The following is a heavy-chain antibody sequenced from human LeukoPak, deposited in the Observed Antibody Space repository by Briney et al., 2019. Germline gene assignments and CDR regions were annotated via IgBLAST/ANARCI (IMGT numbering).Heavy chain of an antibody. V-gene: IGHV3-21*01. CDR2: ISSSSSYI. Sequence: AGGSLRLSCAASGFTFSSYSMNWVRQAPGKGPEWVSSISSSSSYIYYADSVKDRFTISRDNAKNSLYLQMNSLRAEDTAVYYCARVERIAEAYYYYYMDVWGKGTTVTVSS. D-gene: IGHD6-19*01. J-gene: IGHJ6*03. CDR1: GFTFSSYS. CDR3: ARVERIAEAYYYYYMDV.